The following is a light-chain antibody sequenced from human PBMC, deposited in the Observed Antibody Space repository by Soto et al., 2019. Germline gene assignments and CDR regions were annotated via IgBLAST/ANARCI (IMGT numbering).Light chain of an antibody. Sequence: MTQSPSSLSASVGDRVTITCRASQSIANYLHWYHHKPGKAPKLLIYAASNLQSGVPSRFSGSGSGTDFTLTISGLQPEDFATYYCQQSYTTPPTWTFGQGTRVEIK. CDR3: QQSYTTPPTWT. CDR1: QSIANY. J-gene: IGKJ1*01. CDR2: AAS. V-gene: IGKV1-39*01.